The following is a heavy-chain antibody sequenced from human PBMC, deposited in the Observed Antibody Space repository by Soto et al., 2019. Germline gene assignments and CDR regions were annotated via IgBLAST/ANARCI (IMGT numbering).Heavy chain of an antibody. CDR1: GFTVRTNG. CDR2: FSSGSSDT. J-gene: IGHJ4*02. Sequence: EVQLLESGGGLVQAGGSLRLSYAATGFTVRTNGMSWVRQAPGKGLEWVASFSSGSSDTHYADSLKGRFAISRDNSKNTLYLQMNSLRVEDTALYYCAGHGGYSYLGQGTLVTVSS. CDR3: AGHGGYSY. D-gene: IGHD2-15*01. V-gene: IGHV3-23*01.